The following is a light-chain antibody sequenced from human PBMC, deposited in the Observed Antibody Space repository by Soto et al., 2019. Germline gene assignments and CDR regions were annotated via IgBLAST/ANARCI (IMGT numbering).Light chain of an antibody. CDR3: QQSYSTPPTT. CDR1: QSISSY. V-gene: IGKV1-39*01. Sequence: DIQMTQSPSSLSASVGDRVTITCRASQSISSYLNWYQQKPGKAPKLLIYAASSLQSGVPSRFSGSGSGTDFTLTISSLQPEDFATYYCQQSYSTPPTTFGQGTKGDIK. J-gene: IGKJ1*01. CDR2: AAS.